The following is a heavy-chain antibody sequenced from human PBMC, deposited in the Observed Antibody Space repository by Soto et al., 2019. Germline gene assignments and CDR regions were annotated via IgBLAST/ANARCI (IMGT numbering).Heavy chain of an antibody. J-gene: IGHJ4*02. CDR3: ARDVGYNWNLIDY. CDR2: VHAGNGNT. V-gene: IGHV1-3*01. CDR1: GYTFTSYA. Sequence: QVQLVQSGAEVKKPGASVKVSCTASGYTFTSYAIHWVRQAPGQRLEWMGWVHAGNGNTKYSQKLQGRVTITRDTSASTAYMELSSLRSEDTAVYYCARDVGYNWNLIDYWGQGTLVTVSS. D-gene: IGHD1-20*01.